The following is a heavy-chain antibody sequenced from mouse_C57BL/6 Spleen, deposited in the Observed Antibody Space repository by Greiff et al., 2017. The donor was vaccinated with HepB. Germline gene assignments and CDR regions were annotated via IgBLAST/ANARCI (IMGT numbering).Heavy chain of an antibody. CDR3: ARWDDYDDGFAY. Sequence: VQLQQSGPELVKPGASVKISCKASGYAFSSSWMNWVKQRPGKGLEWIGRIYPGDGDTNYNGKFKGKATLTADKSSSTAYMQLSSLTSEDSAVYFCARWDDYDDGFAYWGQGTLVTVSA. CDR2: IYPGDGDT. V-gene: IGHV1-82*01. D-gene: IGHD2-4*01. CDR1: GYAFSSSW. J-gene: IGHJ3*01.